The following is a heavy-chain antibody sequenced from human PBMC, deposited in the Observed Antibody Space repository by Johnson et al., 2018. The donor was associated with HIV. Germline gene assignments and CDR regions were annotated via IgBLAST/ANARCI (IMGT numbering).Heavy chain of an antibody. Sequence: VQLVESGGGLVQPGRSLRLSCTTSGFTFGEYAMSWFRQAPGKGLEWVSFIRSKAYGGTTEYAASVKSRFIISRADSKSIAYLQMTSLKTEDTGVYYCSRGIAAAGTPVAFDVWGQGTMVIVFS. V-gene: IGHV3-49*03. CDR3: SRGIAAAGTPVAFDV. J-gene: IGHJ3*01. D-gene: IGHD6-13*01. CDR1: GFTFGEYA. CDR2: IRSKAYGGTT.